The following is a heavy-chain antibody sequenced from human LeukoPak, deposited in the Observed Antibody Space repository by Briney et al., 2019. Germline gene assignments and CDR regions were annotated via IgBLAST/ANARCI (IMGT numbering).Heavy chain of an antibody. V-gene: IGHV3-48*03. D-gene: IGHD2-15*01. CDR2: ISSSGSTI. J-gene: IGHJ4*02. Sequence: AGGSLRLSCAASGFTFSSYEMNWVRQAPGKGLEWVSYISSSGSTIYYADSVKGRFTISRDNAKKSLYLQMNSLRVEDTAVYYWARDKWGCLDYWGQGTLVTVSS. CDR1: GFTFSSYE. CDR3: ARDKWGCLDY.